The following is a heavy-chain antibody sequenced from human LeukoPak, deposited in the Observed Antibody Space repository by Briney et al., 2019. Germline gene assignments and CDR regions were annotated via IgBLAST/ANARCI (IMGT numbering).Heavy chain of an antibody. J-gene: IGHJ6*03. CDR3: ARDPFDYGSGSHYYYYYMDV. D-gene: IGHD3-10*01. V-gene: IGHV1-2*02. CDR2: INPNSGGT. Sequence: ASVKVSCKASGYTFTGYYMHWVRQAPGQGLEWMGWINPNSGGTNYAQKFQGRVTMTRDTSISTAYMELSRLRSDDTAVYYCARDPFDYGSGSHYYYYYMDVWGKGTTVTISS. CDR1: GYTFTGYY.